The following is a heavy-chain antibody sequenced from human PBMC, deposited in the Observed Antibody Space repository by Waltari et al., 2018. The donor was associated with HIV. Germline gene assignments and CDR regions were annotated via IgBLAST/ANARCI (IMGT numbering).Heavy chain of an antibody. CDR2: INPNSGGT. CDR3: ARSYDNSKGDDDN. J-gene: IGHJ4*02. Sequence: QVQLVQSGAEVKKPGASVKVSCKASGYTFIGYFMHWVRQAPGQGLEWMGRINPNSGGTNYAQKFQGRVTMTRDTSISTAYMELSRLRSDDTAVYYCARSYDNSKGDDDNWGQGTLVTVSS. D-gene: IGHD3-22*01. V-gene: IGHV1-2*06. CDR1: GYTFIGYF.